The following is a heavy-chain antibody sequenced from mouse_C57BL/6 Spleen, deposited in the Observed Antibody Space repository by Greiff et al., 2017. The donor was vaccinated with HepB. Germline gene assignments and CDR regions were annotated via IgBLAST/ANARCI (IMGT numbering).Heavy chain of an antibody. V-gene: IGHV5-4*01. CDR1: GFTFSSYA. CDR2: ISDGGSYT. CDR3: ARDRGLDYAMDC. J-gene: IGHJ4*01. Sequence: EVQLVESGGGLVKPGGSLKLSCAASGFTFSSYAMSWVRQTPEKRLEWVATISDGGSYTYYPDNVKGRFTISRDNAKNNLYLQMSHLKSEDTAMYYCARDRGLDYAMDCWGQGTSVTVSS.